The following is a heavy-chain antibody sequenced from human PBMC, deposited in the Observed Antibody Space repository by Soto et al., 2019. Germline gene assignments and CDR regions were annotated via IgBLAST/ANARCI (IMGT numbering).Heavy chain of an antibody. J-gene: IGHJ4*02. CDR2: IHGGGKGM. CDR3: AKDRSLSASVWSLESGYYFDY. D-gene: IGHD3-9*01. Sequence: EVHLLESGGGLVQPGGSLTLSCTVSGFTFSDYAMNWVRQAPWRGLEWVASIHGGGKGMYYANSVKGRFTISGDKSKSTLYLHMNNSRAEDTALYYCAKDRSLSASVWSLESGYYFDYWGQGTLVTVSS. V-gene: IGHV3-23*05. CDR1: GFTFSDYA.